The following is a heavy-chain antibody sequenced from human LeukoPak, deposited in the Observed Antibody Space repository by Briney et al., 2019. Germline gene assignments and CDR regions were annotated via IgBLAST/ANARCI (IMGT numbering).Heavy chain of an antibody. J-gene: IGHJ3*02. Sequence: GGSLRLSCAASGFTFGSYAMFWVRQAPGKGLEWVSAISGTGGSTYYPDSVKGRFTISRDNSKNTLYLQMNSLRAEDTAVYYCARDRNGGDAFDIWGQGTMVTVSS. CDR3: ARDRNGGDAFDI. D-gene: IGHD2-8*01. CDR1: GFTFGSYA. CDR2: ISGTGGST. V-gene: IGHV3-23*01.